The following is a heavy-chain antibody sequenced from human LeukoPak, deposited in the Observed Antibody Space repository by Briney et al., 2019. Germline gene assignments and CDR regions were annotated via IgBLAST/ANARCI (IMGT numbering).Heavy chain of an antibody. D-gene: IGHD2-15*01. V-gene: IGHV1-24*01. CDR1: GYTLTELS. Sequence: EASVKVSCKVSGYTLTELSMRWVRQAPGKGLEWMGGFDPEDGETIYAQKFQGRVTMTEDTSTDTAYMELSSLRSEDTAVYYCATVGYCSGGSCPSGGTFDYWGQGTLVTVSS. CDR2: FDPEDGET. J-gene: IGHJ4*02. CDR3: ATVGYCSGGSCPSGGTFDY.